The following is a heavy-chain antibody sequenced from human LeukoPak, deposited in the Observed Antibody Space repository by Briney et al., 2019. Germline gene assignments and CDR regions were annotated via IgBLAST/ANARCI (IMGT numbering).Heavy chain of an antibody. J-gene: IGHJ4*02. CDR1: GFTFRSHT. V-gene: IGHV3-21*01. D-gene: IGHD6-13*01. CDR2: ISSNGYYI. CDR3: AREGGTYSSNLDYFDY. Sequence: PGGSLRLSCAASGFTFRSHTINWVRQAPGKGLEWVSSISSNGYYIYYADSVKGRFTISRDNAKNSLYLQMDSLRAEDTAMYYCAREGGTYSSNLDYFDYRGQGTLVTVSS.